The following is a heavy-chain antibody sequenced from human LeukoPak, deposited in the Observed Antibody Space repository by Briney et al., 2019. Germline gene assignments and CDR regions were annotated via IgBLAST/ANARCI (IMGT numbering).Heavy chain of an antibody. D-gene: IGHD4-17*01. Sequence: PGGSLRLSCAASGFTFSSYAMHWVRQAPGKGLEWVAVISYDGSNKYYADSVKGRFTISRDNSKNTLYLQMNSLGAEDTAVYYCARDPAATADFDYWGQGTLVTVSS. CDR3: ARDPAATADFDY. CDR1: GFTFSSYA. J-gene: IGHJ4*02. V-gene: IGHV3-30-3*01. CDR2: ISYDGSNK.